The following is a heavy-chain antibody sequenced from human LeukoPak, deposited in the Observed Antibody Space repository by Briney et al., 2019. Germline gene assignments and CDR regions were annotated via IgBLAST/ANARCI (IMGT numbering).Heavy chain of an antibody. J-gene: IGHJ6*03. CDR2: ISAYNGNT. CDR1: GYTFTSYG. CDR3: ARIAQPHGPLYYYYYMDV. D-gene: IGHD6-13*01. V-gene: IGHV1-18*01. Sequence: GASVKVSCKASGYTFTSYGISWVRQAPGQGLEWMGWISAYNGNTNYAQKLQGRVTMTTDTSTSTAYMELRSLRSDDTAVYYCARIAQPHGPLYYYYYMDVWGKGTTVTVSS.